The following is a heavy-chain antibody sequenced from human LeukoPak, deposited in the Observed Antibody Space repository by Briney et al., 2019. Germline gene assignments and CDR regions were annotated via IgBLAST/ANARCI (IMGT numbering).Heavy chain of an antibody. CDR2: IWYDGSNK. J-gene: IGHJ3*02. Sequence: VGSLRLSCAASGIIFSDFGMHWVRQAPGKGLEWMAIIWYDGSNKYYADSVKGRFTISRDSSQNTMYLQMNSLRVEDTAVYYCAKATCSGASCFSNSRDAFDIWGQGTMVTVSS. CDR3: AKATCSGASCFSNSRDAFDI. V-gene: IGHV3-33*06. CDR1: GIIFSDFG. D-gene: IGHD2-15*01.